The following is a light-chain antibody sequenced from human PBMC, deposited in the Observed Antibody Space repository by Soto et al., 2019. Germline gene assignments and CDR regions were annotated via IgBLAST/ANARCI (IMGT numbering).Light chain of an antibody. V-gene: IGLV1-51*01. CDR3: AAWDTSLTAGV. J-gene: IGLJ3*02. CDR1: SSNIGQNV. Sequence: QSVLTQPPSVSAAPGQKVTISCSGSSSNIGQNVVSWYQQFPGTAPKLLIYDSNKRPSGISDRFSGSTSGTSAALAITGLQTGDEADYYCAAWDTSLTAGVFGGGTKLTVL. CDR2: DSN.